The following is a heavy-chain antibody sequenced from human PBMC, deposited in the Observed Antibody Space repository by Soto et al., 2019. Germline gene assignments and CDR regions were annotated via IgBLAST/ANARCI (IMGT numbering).Heavy chain of an antibody. CDR1: GFTFSSYG. V-gene: IGHV3-30*03. Sequence: QVQLVESGGGVVQPGRSLRLSCAASGFTFSSYGMHWVRQAPGKGLEWVAVISSDGSNKYYADSLKGRFTISRDNSKNTLYLQMNSLRAEDTAVYYCVGGYYFGDYWCQGTLVTVSS. CDR3: VGGYYFGDY. CDR2: ISSDGSNK. D-gene: IGHD3-22*01. J-gene: IGHJ4*02.